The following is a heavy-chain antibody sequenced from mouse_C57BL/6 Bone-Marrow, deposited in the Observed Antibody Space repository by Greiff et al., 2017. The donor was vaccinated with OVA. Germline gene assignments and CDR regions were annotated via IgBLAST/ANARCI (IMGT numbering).Heavy chain of an antibody. CDR3: ARLVYYFDY. CDR1: GYTFTDYN. CDR2: INPNNGGT. D-gene: IGHD2-2*01. J-gene: IGHJ2*01. V-gene: IGHV1-22*01. Sequence: EVKLMESGPELVKPGASVKMSCKASGYTFTDYNMHWVKQSHGKSLEWIGYINPNNGGTSYNQKFKGKATLTVNKSSSTAYMELRSLTSEDSAVYYCARLVYYFDYWGQGTTLTVSS.